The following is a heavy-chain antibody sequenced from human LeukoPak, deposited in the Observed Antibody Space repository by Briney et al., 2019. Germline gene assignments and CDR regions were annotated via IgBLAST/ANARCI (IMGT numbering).Heavy chain of an antibody. Sequence: SETLSPTCTVSGGSISSYYWSWIRQPPGKGLEWIGYIYYSGSTNYNPSLKSRVTISVDTSKNQFSLRLSSVTAADTAVYYCARIRGYSLAFDYWGQGTLVTVSS. J-gene: IGHJ4*02. CDR2: IYYSGST. V-gene: IGHV4-59*01. CDR3: ARIRGYSLAFDY. CDR1: GGSISSYY. D-gene: IGHD5-18*01.